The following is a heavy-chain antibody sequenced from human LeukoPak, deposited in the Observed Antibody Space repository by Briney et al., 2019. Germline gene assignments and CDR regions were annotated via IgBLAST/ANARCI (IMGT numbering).Heavy chain of an antibody. CDR2: FDPEDGET. D-gene: IGHD3-10*01. V-gene: IGHV1-24*01. CDR3: ATDPLFGELLYQRGDY. Sequence: ASVKVSCKVSGYTLTELSMHWVRQAPGKGLEWMGGFDPEDGETIYAQKFQGRVTMTEDTSTDTAYMELSSLRSEDTAVYYCATDPLFGELLYQRGDYWGQGTLVTVSS. J-gene: IGHJ4*02. CDR1: GYTLTELS.